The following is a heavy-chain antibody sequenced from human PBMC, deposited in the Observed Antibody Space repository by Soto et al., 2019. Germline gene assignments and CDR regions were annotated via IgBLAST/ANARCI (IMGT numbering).Heavy chain of an antibody. CDR3: ARGAVAGTRVDYYYYGMDV. V-gene: IGHV1-2*02. CDR1: GYTFTGYY. D-gene: IGHD6-19*01. J-gene: IGHJ6*02. Sequence: GASVKVSCKASGYTFTGYYMHWVRQAPGQGLEWMGWINPNSGGTNYAQKFQGRVTMTRDTSISTAYMELSRLRSDDTAVYYCARGAVAGTRVDYYYYGMDVWGQGTTVPVSS. CDR2: INPNSGGT.